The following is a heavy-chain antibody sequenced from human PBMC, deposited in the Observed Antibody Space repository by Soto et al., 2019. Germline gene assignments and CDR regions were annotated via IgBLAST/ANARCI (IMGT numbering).Heavy chain of an antibody. CDR3: AKERDVVVVAAPFGY. CDR1: GFTFSSYG. D-gene: IGHD2-15*01. Sequence: GGSLRLSCAASGFTFSSYGMHWVRQAPGKGLEWVAVISYDGSHKYYADSVKGRFTISRDNSKNTLYLQMNSLRAEDTAVYYCAKERDVVVVAAPFGYWGQGTLVTV. CDR2: ISYDGSHK. V-gene: IGHV3-30*18. J-gene: IGHJ4*02.